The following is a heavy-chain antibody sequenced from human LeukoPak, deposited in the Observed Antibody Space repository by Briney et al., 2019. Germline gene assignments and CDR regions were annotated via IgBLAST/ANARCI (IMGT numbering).Heavy chain of an antibody. Sequence: GGSLRLSCAASGFTFSSYTMNWVRQAQGKGLEWVSSISSDSNYIYYADSVKCRFTISRDNAWNSLYLQMNSLRAEDTAVYYCARKENILTGYYDHWGQGTLVTVSS. CDR2: ISSDSNYI. D-gene: IGHD3-9*01. V-gene: IGHV3-21*01. J-gene: IGHJ5*02. CDR3: ARKENILTGYYDH. CDR1: GFTFSSYT.